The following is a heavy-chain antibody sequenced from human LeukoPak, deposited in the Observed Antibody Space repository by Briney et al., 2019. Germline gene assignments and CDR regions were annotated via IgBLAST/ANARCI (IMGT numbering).Heavy chain of an antibody. J-gene: IGHJ4*02. V-gene: IGHV1-2*02. CDR3: ARDREGLAYFDY. Sequence: ASVKVSCKASGYTFTGKFIHWVRQAPGQGLGWMGWIDPNSGGTDYAQKFRGRVTMTRDTSTSTAYMDLSSLISDDTAVYYCARDREGLAYFDYWGQGTLVTVSS. CDR2: IDPNSGGT. CDR1: GYTFTGKF. D-gene: IGHD3/OR15-3a*01.